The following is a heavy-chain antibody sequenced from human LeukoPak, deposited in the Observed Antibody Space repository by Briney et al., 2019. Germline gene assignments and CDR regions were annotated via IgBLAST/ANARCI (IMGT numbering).Heavy chain of an antibody. CDR3: ARGPLWFGELLYS. CDR2: INHSGST. J-gene: IGHJ5*02. Sequence: SETLSLTCAVYGGSFSGYYWSWLRQPPGKGLEWTGEINHSGSTNYNPSLKSRVTISVDTSKNQFSLKLSSVTAADTAVYYCARGPLWFGELLYSWGQGTLVTVSS. CDR1: GGSFSGYY. D-gene: IGHD3-10*01. V-gene: IGHV4-34*01.